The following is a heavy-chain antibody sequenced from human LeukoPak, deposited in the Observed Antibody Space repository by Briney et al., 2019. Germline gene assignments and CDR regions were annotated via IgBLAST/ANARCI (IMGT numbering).Heavy chain of an antibody. J-gene: IGHJ4*02. Sequence: GGSLRLSCAASGFTFSSYWMHWVRQAPGKGLVWVSRINSDGSSTSYADSVEGRFTISRDNAKNTLYLQTNSLRAEDTAVYYCARGDYYDSSGTYYFDYWGQGTLVTVSS. D-gene: IGHD3-22*01. CDR2: INSDGSST. CDR1: GFTFSSYW. V-gene: IGHV3-74*01. CDR3: ARGDYYDSSGTYYFDY.